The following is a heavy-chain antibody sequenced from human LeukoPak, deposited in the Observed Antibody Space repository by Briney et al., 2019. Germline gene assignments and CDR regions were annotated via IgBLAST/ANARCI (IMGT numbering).Heavy chain of an antibody. V-gene: IGHV4-59*08. D-gene: IGHD2-15*01. CDR3: AGCRGGGWQNYFDT. Sequence: SETLSLTCTVSGGSISSYYWSWIRQPPGKGLEWIGNIYYRGGTNYNPSLKSRLTISVDTSMNQFSLKLSSVTAADTAVYYCAGCRGGGWQNYFDTWGQRTLVTVSS. J-gene: IGHJ5*02. CDR2: IYYRGGT. CDR1: GGSISSYY.